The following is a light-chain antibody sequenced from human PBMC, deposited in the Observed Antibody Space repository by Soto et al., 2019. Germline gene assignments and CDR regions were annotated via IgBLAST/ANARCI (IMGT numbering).Light chain of an antibody. CDR1: STDVGGYNY. CDR3: GSYTSTDTPLV. J-gene: IGLJ1*01. V-gene: IGLV2-14*01. CDR2: EVS. Sequence: QSVLAQPSSVSGSPGQSITISCTGTSTDVGGYNYVSWYQHHPGKGPKLIIYEVSNRPSGVSDRFSGSKSGNKASLIISNLEAEDESDYYCGSYTSTDTPLVFGPGTKVTVL.